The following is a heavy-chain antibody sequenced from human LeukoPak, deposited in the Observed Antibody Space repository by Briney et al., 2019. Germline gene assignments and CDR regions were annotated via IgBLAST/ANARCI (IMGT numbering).Heavy chain of an antibody. Sequence: SETLSLTCTVSGGSISSYYWSWIRQPPGKGLMWIGYIYYSGSTNYNPSLKSRVTISVDTSKNQFSLKLSSVTAADTAVYYCARTTEGGYTYDYFYYYYMDVWGKGTTVTISS. CDR3: ARTTEGGYTYDYFYYYYMDV. D-gene: IGHD5-18*01. CDR2: IYYSGST. V-gene: IGHV4-59*01. CDR1: GGSISSYY. J-gene: IGHJ6*03.